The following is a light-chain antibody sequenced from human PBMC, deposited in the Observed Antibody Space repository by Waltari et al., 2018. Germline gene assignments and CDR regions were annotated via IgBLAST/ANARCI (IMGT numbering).Light chain of an antibody. V-gene: IGLV2-23*02. J-gene: IGLJ2*01. Sequence: QSALPQPASVSGSPGQSITVSCTGTSSDVGRYNLVSWYQQHPGKAPKLLIFEVSQLPSGISNRFSGSKSGNTASLTVSGLQAEDGADYYCSSYAGNRSVVFGGGTKLTVL. CDR1: SSDVGRYNL. CDR3: SSYAGNRSVV. CDR2: EVS.